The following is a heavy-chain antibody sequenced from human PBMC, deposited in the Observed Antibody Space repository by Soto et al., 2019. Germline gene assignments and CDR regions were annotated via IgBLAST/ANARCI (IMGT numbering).Heavy chain of an antibody. D-gene: IGHD4-17*01. CDR2: IIGSGGTT. V-gene: IGHV3-23*01. J-gene: IGHJ3*01. CDR3: AKTDGADHGGAFDY. CDR1: GFTFSSHA. Sequence: RGSLRLSCVASGFTFSSHAITWVRQAPGKGLEWISSIIGSGGTTNYADSVKGRFTITRDNSTNTLFLQMSSLRAEDTAVYYCAKTDGADHGGAFDYWAQGTMVTVSS.